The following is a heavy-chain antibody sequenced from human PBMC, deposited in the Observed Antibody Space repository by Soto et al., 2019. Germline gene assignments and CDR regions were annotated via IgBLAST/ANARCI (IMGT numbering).Heavy chain of an antibody. J-gene: IGHJ4*02. CDR2: IKQDGSEK. CDR1: GFTFSSYW. CDR3: AAVTAGPLY. V-gene: IGHV3-7*01. D-gene: IGHD2-21*02. Sequence: PGGSLRLSCAASGFTFSSYWMTWVRQAPEKGLEWVANIKQDGSEKYYVDSVKGRFTMSRDNAKNSLYLQMSSLRAEDTAVYYCAAVTAGPLYWGQGTLVTVSS.